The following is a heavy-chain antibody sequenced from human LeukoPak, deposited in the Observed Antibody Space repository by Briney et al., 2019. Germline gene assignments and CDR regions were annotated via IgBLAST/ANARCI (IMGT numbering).Heavy chain of an antibody. CDR1: GFDFSNYW. J-gene: IGHJ4*02. CDR2: ISYDGSNK. V-gene: IGHV3-30*18. Sequence: PGGSLRLSCAASGFDFSNYWMYWVRQAPGKGLEWVAVISYDGSNKYYADSVKGRFTISRDNSKNTLYLQMNSLRAEDTAVYYCTKGDYHAYWGQGTLATVSS. CDR3: TKGDYHAY.